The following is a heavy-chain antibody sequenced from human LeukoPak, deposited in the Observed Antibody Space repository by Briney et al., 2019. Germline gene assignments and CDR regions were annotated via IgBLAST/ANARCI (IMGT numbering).Heavy chain of an antibody. CDR2: INQNGSEK. D-gene: IGHD6-19*01. Sequence: PGGSLRLSCAASGFTFSSYAMSWVRQAPGKGLEWVANINQNGSEKYYVDSVKGRFTISRDNAKNSLYLQMSSLRAEDAAVYYCARDQGAGSDYWGQGALVTVSS. J-gene: IGHJ4*02. CDR3: ARDQGAGSDY. CDR1: GFTFSSYA. V-gene: IGHV3-7*01.